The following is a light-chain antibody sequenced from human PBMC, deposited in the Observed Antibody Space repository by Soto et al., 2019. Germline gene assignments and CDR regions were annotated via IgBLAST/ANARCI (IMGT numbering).Light chain of an antibody. Sequence: DIQLNQSPSFLSASVGDRVTITCRASQGISSSLAWYQHNQGKAPNLLIYAASTLQSGVPSRLSGSGSGTEFTLTISSLQPEDFTTYHCQQYTNFPLTFGGGMKVEIK. J-gene: IGKJ4*02. CDR1: QGISSS. CDR2: AAS. V-gene: IGKV1-9*01. CDR3: QQYTNFPLT.